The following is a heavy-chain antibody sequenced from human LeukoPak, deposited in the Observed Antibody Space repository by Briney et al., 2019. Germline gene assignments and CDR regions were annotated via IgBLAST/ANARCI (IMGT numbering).Heavy chain of an antibody. CDR3: AREGAIVGNAFDL. Sequence: GGSLRLSCAASGFTFDDYGMSWVRQAPGKGLEWVAMISYDESNQYYVDSVKGRFTISRDNSKKSLYLQMNGLRPDDTALYYCAREGAIVGNAFDLWGLGTMVIVSS. CDR2: ISYDESNQ. V-gene: IGHV3-30*03. CDR1: GFTFDDYG. D-gene: IGHD3-16*02. J-gene: IGHJ3*01.